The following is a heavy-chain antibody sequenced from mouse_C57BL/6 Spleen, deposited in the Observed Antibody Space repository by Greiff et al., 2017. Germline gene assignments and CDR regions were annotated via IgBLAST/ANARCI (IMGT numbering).Heavy chain of an antibody. CDR2: IDPSDSYT. V-gene: IGHV1-69*01. CDR1: GYTFTSYW. J-gene: IGHJ2*01. Sequence: VQLQQPGAELVMPGASVKLSCKASGYTFTSYWMHWVKQRPGQGLEWIGEIDPSDSYTNYNQKFKGKSTLTVDESSTTAYMQLSSLTSEDSAVYYCARSHSNLYYFDYWGQGTTLTVSS. CDR3: ARSHSNLYYFDY. D-gene: IGHD2-5*01.